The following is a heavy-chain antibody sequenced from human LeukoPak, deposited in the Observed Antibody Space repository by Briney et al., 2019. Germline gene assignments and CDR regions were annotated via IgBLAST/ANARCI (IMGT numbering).Heavy chain of an antibody. V-gene: IGHV3-23*01. CDR2: ISGTGFNT. D-gene: IGHD1-20*01. CDR1: GFTLSTYA. CDR3: AKDGYNWIAFDD. J-gene: IGHJ4*02. Sequence: GGSLRLSCAASGFTLSTYAVHWVRQAPGKGLEWVSYISGTGFNTYYADSVKGRFTISRDSSKNTLYLQMNSLRAEDTAIYYCAKDGYNWIAFDDWGQGTLVTVSS.